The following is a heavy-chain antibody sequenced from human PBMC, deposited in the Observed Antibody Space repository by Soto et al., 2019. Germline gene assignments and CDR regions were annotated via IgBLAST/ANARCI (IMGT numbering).Heavy chain of an antibody. Sequence: EVQLLESGGGLVQPGGSLRLSCAASGFTFSSYAMSWVRQAPGKGLEWVSAISGSGGSTYYADSVKGRFTISRDNSKNTLYLQMNSLRADDTAVYYCAKGGDGYNQYYYYGMDVWGQGTTVTVSS. V-gene: IGHV3-23*01. CDR3: AKGGDGYNQYYYYGMDV. D-gene: IGHD5-12*01. CDR1: GFTFSSYA. CDR2: ISGSGGST. J-gene: IGHJ6*02.